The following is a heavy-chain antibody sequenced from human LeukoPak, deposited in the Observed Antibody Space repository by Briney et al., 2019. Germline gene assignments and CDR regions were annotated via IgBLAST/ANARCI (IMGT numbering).Heavy chain of an antibody. Sequence: ASVKVSCKASGYTFTGYYMHWVRQAPGQGLEWMGWINPNSGGTNYAQKFQGWVTMTRDTSISTAYMELSRLRSDDTAVYYCARGREAGTNYYDSSGYYLFDYWGQGTLVTVSS. CDR3: ARGREAGTNYYDSSGYYLFDY. CDR2: INPNSGGT. D-gene: IGHD3-22*01. CDR1: GYTFTGYY. V-gene: IGHV1-2*04. J-gene: IGHJ4*02.